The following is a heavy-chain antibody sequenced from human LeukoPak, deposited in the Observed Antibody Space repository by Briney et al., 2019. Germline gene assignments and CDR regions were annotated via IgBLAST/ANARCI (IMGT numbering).Heavy chain of an antibody. V-gene: IGHV3-74*01. Sequence: PGGSLRLSCTASGYSFSGHWMHWARQLPGKGLVWVSRISPTGSTTSYADSVKGRFTISRDNSKNTLYLQMNSLRAEDTAIYHCARDRGWPTVHFDLWGQGTLVTVSS. J-gene: IGHJ4*02. CDR3: ARDRGWPTVHFDL. D-gene: IGHD2-15*01. CDR1: GYSFSGHW. CDR2: ISPTGSTT.